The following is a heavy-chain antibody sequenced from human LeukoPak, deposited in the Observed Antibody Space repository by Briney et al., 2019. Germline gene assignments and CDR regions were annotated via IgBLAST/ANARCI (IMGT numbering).Heavy chain of an antibody. CDR2: INHSGST. CDR3: ARSGYGSGTSFDY. D-gene: IGHD3-10*01. CDR1: GGSFSGYY. Sequence: SETLSLTCAVYGGSFSGYYWSWIRQPPGKGLEWIGEINHSGSTNYNPSLKSRVTISVHTSKNQFSLKLSSVTAADTAVYYCARSGYGSGTSFDYWGQGTLVTVSS. J-gene: IGHJ4*02. V-gene: IGHV4-34*01.